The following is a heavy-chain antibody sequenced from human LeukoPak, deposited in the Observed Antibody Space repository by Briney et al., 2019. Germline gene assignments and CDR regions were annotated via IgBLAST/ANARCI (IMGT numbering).Heavy chain of an antibody. CDR2: MNPNSGNT. D-gene: IGHD3-3*01. Sequence: GASVKVSCKASGYTFTSSDFNWVRQATGQGLEWMGWMNPNSGNTGYAQKFQGRVTMTRNTSISTAYMELSSLRSEDTAVYYCARGGLITILGVVIIRDYYYYYGMDVWGQGTTVTVSS. J-gene: IGHJ6*02. CDR1: GYTFTSSD. CDR3: ARGGLITILGVVIIRDYYYYYGMDV. V-gene: IGHV1-8*01.